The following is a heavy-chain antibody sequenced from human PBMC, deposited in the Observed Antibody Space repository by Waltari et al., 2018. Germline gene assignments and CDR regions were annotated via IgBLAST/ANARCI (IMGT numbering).Heavy chain of an antibody. Sequence: QVNLVESGGGVVQPGGSLRLSCAPSGFTFSNFGMHWVRQAPVKGLEWVALIWFDGRDKFYADSVRGRFTISRDNSARTLYLDMDSLRLDDTAMYYCAKDAFGNTYLDFWGQGTLVTVSS. CDR2: IWFDGRDK. CDR3: AKDAFGNTYLDF. CDR1: GFTFSNFG. J-gene: IGHJ4*02. D-gene: IGHD2-2*02. V-gene: IGHV3-30*02.